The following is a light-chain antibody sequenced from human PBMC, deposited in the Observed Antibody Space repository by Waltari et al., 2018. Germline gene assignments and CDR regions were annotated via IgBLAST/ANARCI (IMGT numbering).Light chain of an antibody. CDR1: QSISNW. CDR3: QQVNSFPAT. Sequence: DIQMTQSPSSVSAFVGDRVTSHCRASQSISNWLACYQQKPGKAPKLLIYGASDLHSGVPSRFSGSGAGTDFTLTISSLQAEDFATYYCQQVNSFPATFGGGTTVEIK. V-gene: IGKV1-12*01. J-gene: IGKJ4*01. CDR2: GAS.